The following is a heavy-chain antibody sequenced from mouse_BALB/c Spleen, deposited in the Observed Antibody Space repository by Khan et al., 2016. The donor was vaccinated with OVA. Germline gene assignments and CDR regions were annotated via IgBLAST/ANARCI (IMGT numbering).Heavy chain of an antibody. J-gene: IGHJ3*01. CDR2: IYPSNGYT. CDR1: GYTFTSYT. D-gene: IGHD2-14*01. CDR3: VRAGAYHRNDDWFAY. Sequence: QVQLQQSGAELARPADSVKMSCKASGYTFTSYTIHWIKLRPGQGLEWIGFIYPSNGYTNYTQKFKDQATLTADKYSTTVYMKLSSLTSDDSAVYNCVRAGAYHRNDDWFAYWGQGTLVTVSA. V-gene: IGHV1-4*01.